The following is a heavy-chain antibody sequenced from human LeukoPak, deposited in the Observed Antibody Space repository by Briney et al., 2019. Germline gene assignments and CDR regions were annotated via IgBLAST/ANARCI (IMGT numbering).Heavy chain of an antibody. Sequence: ASVKVSCKASGYTFTGYYRHWVRQAPGQGLEWMGWINPNSGGTNYAQKFQGRVTMTRDTSISTAYMELSRLRSDETAVYYCARDRARDYYYYGMDVWGQGTTVTVSS. V-gene: IGHV1-2*02. CDR1: GYTFTGYY. CDR2: INPNSGGT. J-gene: IGHJ6*02. CDR3: ARDRARDYYYYGMDV.